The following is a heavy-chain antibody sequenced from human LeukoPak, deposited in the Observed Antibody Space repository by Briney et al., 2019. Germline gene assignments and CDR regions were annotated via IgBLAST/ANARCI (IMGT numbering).Heavy chain of an antibody. CDR2: IRYDGSNK. Sequence: PGGSLRLSCAASGFTFSSYGMHWVRQAPGKGLEWVAFIRYDGSNKYYADSVKGRFTIFRDNAKNSLYLQMNSLRAEDTAVYYCARDLGRFRGFNYWGQGTLVTVSS. J-gene: IGHJ4*02. D-gene: IGHD1-26*01. V-gene: IGHV3-30*02. CDR1: GFTFSSYG. CDR3: ARDLGRFRGFNY.